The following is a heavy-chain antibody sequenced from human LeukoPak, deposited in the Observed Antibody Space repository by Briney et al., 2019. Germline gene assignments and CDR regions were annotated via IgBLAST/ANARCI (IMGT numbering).Heavy chain of an antibody. D-gene: IGHD6-19*01. V-gene: IGHV1-46*01. CDR3: ARVGPQWLVLGDAFDI. Sequence: GASVKVSCKASGYTFTNYYMHWVRQAPGQGLEWMGIINSSGGSTNFAQKFQGRVTMTRDMSTSTVYMELSSLRSEDTAVYYCARVGPQWLVLGDAFDIWGQGTMVTVSS. J-gene: IGHJ3*02. CDR2: INSSGGST. CDR1: GYTFTNYY.